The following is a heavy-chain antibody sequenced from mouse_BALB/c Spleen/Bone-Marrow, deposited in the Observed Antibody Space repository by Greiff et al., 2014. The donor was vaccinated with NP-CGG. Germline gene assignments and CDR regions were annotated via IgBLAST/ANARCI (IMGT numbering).Heavy chain of an antibody. CDR2: INPYNDGT. J-gene: IGHJ3*01. CDR3: ARRQFITTAAWFAY. CDR1: GYTFTSYV. V-gene: IGHV1-14*01. D-gene: IGHD1-2*01. Sequence: QLQESGPELVKPGASVKMSCKASGYTFTSYVMHWVKQKPGQGLEWIGYINPYNDGTKYNEKFKGKATLTSDKSSSTAYMELSSLTPEDSAVYYCARRQFITTAAWFAYWGQGTLVTVSA.